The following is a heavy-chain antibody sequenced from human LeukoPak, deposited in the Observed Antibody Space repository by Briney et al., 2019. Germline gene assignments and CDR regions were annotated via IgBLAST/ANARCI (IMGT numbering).Heavy chain of an antibody. V-gene: IGHV3-11*06. CDR3: ARGGGYSGYGANFDY. Sequence: GGSLRLSCAASGFTFSDYYMSWIRQAPGKGLEWVSYISSSSYTNYADSVKGRFTISRDNAKNSLYLQMNSLRAEDTAVYYCARGGGYSGYGANFDYWGQGTLVTVSS. CDR1: GFTFSDYY. J-gene: IGHJ4*02. D-gene: IGHD5-12*01. CDR2: ISSSSYT.